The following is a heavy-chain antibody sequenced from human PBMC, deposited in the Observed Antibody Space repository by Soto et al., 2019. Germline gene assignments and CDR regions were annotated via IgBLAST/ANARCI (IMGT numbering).Heavy chain of an antibody. CDR3: ARGIAVAGTALILFDY. J-gene: IGHJ4*02. CDR1: GGSISSSNW. CDR2: IYHSGST. Sequence: QVQLQESGPGLVKPSGTLSLTCAVSGGSISSSNWWSWVRQPPGKGLEWIGEIYHSGSTNYNPSLKSRITLSVDKSKNQFSLMLSSVTAADTAVYYCARGIAVAGTALILFDYWGQGTLVTVSS. V-gene: IGHV4-4*02. D-gene: IGHD6-19*01.